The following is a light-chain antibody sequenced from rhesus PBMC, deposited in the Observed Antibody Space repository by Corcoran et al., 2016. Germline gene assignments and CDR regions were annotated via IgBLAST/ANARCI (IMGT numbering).Light chain of an antibody. CDR1: QTISSY. CDR3: QQRNCPPLT. CDR2: AAS. Sequence: DIQMTQPPSSLSASVGDRVTITCRASQTISSYSAWYQQKPGKVPKLLTYAASRLESGVPSRFSGSGSGTVFTLTISRLQPGGFAACYCQQRNCPPLTFGGWTKVEIK. V-gene: IGKV1-44*01. J-gene: IGKJ4*01.